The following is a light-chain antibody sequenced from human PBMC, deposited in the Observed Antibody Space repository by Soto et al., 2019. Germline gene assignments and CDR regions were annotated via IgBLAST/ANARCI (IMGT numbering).Light chain of an antibody. CDR1: QAVSSNY. V-gene: IGKV3-20*01. J-gene: IGKJ1*01. Sequence: VLTQSPGTLSLSPGERATLSCRASQAVSSNYLAWYQQKPGQAPRLLIYGASSRATGIPDRFSGSRSGTAITLTISRLEPEDFTVYYCQQYGSSQSFGQGTKVEIK. CDR2: GAS. CDR3: QQYGSSQS.